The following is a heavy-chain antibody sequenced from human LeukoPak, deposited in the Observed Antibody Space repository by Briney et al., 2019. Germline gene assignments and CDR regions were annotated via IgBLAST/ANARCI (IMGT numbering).Heavy chain of an antibody. CDR1: GYTFTSYD. J-gene: IGHJ4*02. Sequence: ASVKVSCKASGYTFTSYDINWVRQATGQGLEWMGWMNPNSGNTGYAQKFQGRVTMTRNTSISTAYMELSSLRSEDTAVYYCARAGAGDYYDSSSFDYWGQGTLVTVSS. CDR2: MNPNSGNT. V-gene: IGHV1-8*01. CDR3: ARAGAGDYYDSSSFDY. D-gene: IGHD3-22*01.